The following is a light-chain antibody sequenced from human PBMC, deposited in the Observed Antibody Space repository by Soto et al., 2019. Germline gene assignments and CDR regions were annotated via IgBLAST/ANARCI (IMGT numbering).Light chain of an antibody. CDR3: QQSYSTPLT. CDR2: TAS. J-gene: IGKJ4*01. CDR1: QTINSY. Sequence: DIPITQSPSSLSASVGDRVTITCRASQTINSYLNWFQQKPGRAPKLLIYTASTLQSGVPSRFSGSGSGTHFSLTISSLKPEDFASYYCQQSYSTPLTFGGGTKVEI. V-gene: IGKV1-39*01.